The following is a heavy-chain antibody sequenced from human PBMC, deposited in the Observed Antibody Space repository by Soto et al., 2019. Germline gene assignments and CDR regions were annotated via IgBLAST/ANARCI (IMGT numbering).Heavy chain of an antibody. Sequence: QLQLQESGPGLVKPSETLSLTCTVSGGSISSSSYYWGWIRQPPGKGLEWIGSIYYSGSTYYNPSLKSRVTISVDTSKNQFSLKLSSVTAADTAVYYCARRAGVMVRGVIPFDYWGQGTLVTVSS. D-gene: IGHD3-10*01. J-gene: IGHJ4*02. V-gene: IGHV4-39*01. CDR1: GGSISSSSYY. CDR2: IYYSGST. CDR3: ARRAGVMVRGVIPFDY.